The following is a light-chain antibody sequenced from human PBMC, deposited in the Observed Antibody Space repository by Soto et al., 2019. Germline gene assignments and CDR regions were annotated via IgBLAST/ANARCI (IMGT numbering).Light chain of an antibody. J-gene: IGLJ1*01. CDR3: QSYDSSLSGYV. CDR1: SSNIGAGYD. Sequence: QAVVTQPPSVSGAPGQRVTISCTGSSSNIGAGYDVSWYQQLPGTAPKFLIYGNTDRPSGVPDRFSDSKSGTSASLAITGLQAEDEADYYCQSYDSSLSGYVFGTGTKLTVL. V-gene: IGLV1-40*01. CDR2: GNT.